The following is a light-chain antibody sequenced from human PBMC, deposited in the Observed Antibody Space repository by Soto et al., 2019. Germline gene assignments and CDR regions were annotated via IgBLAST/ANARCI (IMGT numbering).Light chain of an antibody. CDR2: GVT. Sequence: QSVLTQPASVSGSPGQSITISCTGSSSDIGAFNYVAWYQQHPGKAPKLIIHGVTNGPSGVSSRFSGSKSDYTASLTISGLQAEDEADYYCSSYTTAFFYVFGTGTKLTVL. CDR1: SSDIGAFNY. J-gene: IGLJ1*01. CDR3: SSYTTAFFYV. V-gene: IGLV2-14*01.